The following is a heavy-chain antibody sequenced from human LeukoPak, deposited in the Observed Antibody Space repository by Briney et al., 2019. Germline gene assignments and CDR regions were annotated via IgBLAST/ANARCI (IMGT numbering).Heavy chain of an antibody. V-gene: IGHV4-61*01. Sequence: SETLSLTCTVSGGSVSSGSYYWSWIRQPPGKGLEWIGCIYYSGSTNYNPSLKSRVTISVDTSKNQFSLKLSSVTAADTAVYYCARDKGSGLDYYYYYGMDVWGKGTTVTVSS. CDR2: IYYSGST. D-gene: IGHD3-10*01. J-gene: IGHJ6*04. CDR3: ARDKGSGLDYYYYYGMDV. CDR1: GGSVSSGSYY.